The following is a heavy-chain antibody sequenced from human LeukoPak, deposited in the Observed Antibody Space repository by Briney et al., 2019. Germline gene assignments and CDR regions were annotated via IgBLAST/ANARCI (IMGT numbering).Heavy chain of an antibody. J-gene: IGHJ4*02. CDR1: GGTFSSYA. D-gene: IGHD2-21*02. CDR3: ASSSAFCGGDCYVSVY. Sequence: ASVKVSCKASGGTFSSYAISWVRQAPGQGLEWMGRIIPIFGTANYAQKFQGRVTITTDESTSTAYMELSSLRSEDTAVYYCASSSAFCGGDCYVSVYWGQGTLVTVSS. V-gene: IGHV1-69*05. CDR2: IIPIFGTA.